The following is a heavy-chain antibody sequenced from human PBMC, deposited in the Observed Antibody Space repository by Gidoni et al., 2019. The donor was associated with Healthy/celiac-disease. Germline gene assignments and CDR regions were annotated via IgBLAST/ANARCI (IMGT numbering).Heavy chain of an antibody. V-gene: IGHV1-69*01. CDR1: GGTFSSYD. CDR2: IIPICGTA. J-gene: IGHJ4*02. Sequence: QVQLVQSGAEVKKPGSSVQVSCKASGGTFSSYDISWVRQAPGQGLEWMGVIIPICGTANYAQKCQGRVTITADESTSTAYMELSSLRSEDTAVYYCARGPPTYYFDYWGQGTLVTVSS. CDR3: ARGPPTYYFDY.